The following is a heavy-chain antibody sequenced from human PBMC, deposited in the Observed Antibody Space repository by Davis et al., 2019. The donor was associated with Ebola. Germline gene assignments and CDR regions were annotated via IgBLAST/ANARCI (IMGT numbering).Heavy chain of an antibody. J-gene: IGHJ4*02. CDR3: ARNSSGFGYFDY. D-gene: IGHD6-25*01. V-gene: IGHV4-39*07. CDR1: GGSINSYNNY. Sequence: PGGSLRLSCTVSGGSINSYNNYWSWIRQPPGKGLEWIATIYYSGSTYYNPSLKSRLTISVDRSTNQFSLKLTSVSAADTAVYYCARNSSGFGYFDYWGQGSLVTVSS. CDR2: IYYSGST.